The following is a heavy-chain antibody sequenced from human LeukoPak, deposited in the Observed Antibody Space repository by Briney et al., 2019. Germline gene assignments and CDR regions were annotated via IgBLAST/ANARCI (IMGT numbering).Heavy chain of an antibody. CDR1: GFTISANY. D-gene: IGHD3-3*01. CDR2: IFSTGNK. CDR3: ASVFWNGH. V-gene: IGHV3-66*01. Sequence: GGSLRLSCAASGFTISANYMNWVRQAPGKGLEWVSIIFSTGNKYYAGSVQGRFTIARDNSKNTLYLQMDSLRAEDTAVYYCASVFWNGHWGQGTLVTVSS. J-gene: IGHJ4*02.